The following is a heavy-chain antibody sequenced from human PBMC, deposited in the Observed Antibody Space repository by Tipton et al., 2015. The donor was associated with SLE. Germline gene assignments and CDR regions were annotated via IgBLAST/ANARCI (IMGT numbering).Heavy chain of an antibody. CDR2: ISSSSSYK. V-gene: IGHV3-21*01. Sequence: SLRLSCAASGFTFSSYSMNWVRQAPGKGLEWVSSISSSSSYKYYADSVKGRFTISRDNSKNTLYLQMNSLRAEDTAVYYCAGERISLGAFDIWGQGTMVTVSS. CDR1: GFTFSSYS. J-gene: IGHJ3*02. CDR3: AGERISLGAFDI. D-gene: IGHD1-14*01.